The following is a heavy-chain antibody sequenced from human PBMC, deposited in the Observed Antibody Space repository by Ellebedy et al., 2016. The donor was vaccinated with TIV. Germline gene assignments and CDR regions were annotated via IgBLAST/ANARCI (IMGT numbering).Heavy chain of an antibody. CDR2: LTADGRST. CDR1: GFSLSNSF. V-gene: IGHV3-23*01. Sequence: GGSLRLSXAASGFSLSNSFMSWIRQAPGKGLEWVSTLTADGRSTYFADSVKGRFTISRDNSKNTVYLQTNSLRSEDTAVYYCRPGHYSDAWGQGTLVTVSS. CDR3: RPGHYSDA. J-gene: IGHJ4*02.